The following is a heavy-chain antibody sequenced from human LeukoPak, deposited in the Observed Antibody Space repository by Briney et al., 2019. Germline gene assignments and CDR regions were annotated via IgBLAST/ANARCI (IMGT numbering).Heavy chain of an antibody. V-gene: IGHV1-8*02. CDR2: MNPNSGNT. D-gene: IGHD5-24*01. CDR3: ARAKVDNFKRWLQLKGEYYFDY. Sequence: ASVKVSCKASAYTFTSYDINWVRQATGQGLEWMGWMNPNSGNTGYAQKFQGRVTMTRNTSISTAYMELSSLRSEDTAVYYCARAKVDNFKRWLQLKGEYYFDYWGQGTLVTVSS. J-gene: IGHJ4*02. CDR1: AYTFTSYD.